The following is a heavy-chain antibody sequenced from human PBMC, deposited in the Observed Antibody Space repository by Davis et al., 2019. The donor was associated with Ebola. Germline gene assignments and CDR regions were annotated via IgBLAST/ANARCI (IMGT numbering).Heavy chain of an antibody. V-gene: IGHV4-34*01. CDR3: ARQYSSGWLDY. CDR2: INHSGST. Sequence: MPGGSLRLSCAVYGGSFSGYYWSWIRQPPGKGLEWIGEINHSGSTNYNPSLKSRVTISVDTSKNQFSLKLSSVTAADTAMYYCARQYSSGWLDYWGQGTLVTVSS. D-gene: IGHD6-19*01. CDR1: GGSFSGYY. J-gene: IGHJ4*02.